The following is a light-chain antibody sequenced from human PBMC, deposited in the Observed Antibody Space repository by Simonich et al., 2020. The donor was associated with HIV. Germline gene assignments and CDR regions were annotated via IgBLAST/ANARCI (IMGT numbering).Light chain of an antibody. V-gene: IGKV1-5*03. CDR3: KQYNGNWLYT. CDR1: QSIRSW. Sequence: DIQMTQSLSTLSASVGDRVTITCLASQSIRSWLAWYQQKPGKAPKLLIYKASNLESGVQSRFSGSGSGTEFTLTISSLQPDDFATYYCKQYNGNWLYTFGKGTKLEIK. CDR2: KAS. J-gene: IGKJ2*01.